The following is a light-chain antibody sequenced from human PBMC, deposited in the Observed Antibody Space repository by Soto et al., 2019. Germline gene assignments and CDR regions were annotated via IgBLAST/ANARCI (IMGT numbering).Light chain of an antibody. V-gene: IGKV3-15*01. J-gene: IGKJ5*01. Sequence: EIVMTQSPATLSVSPGEGATLSCRASQSLSNNLAWYQQKPGQTPRLLIYGASTRAAGIPARFSGSGSGTEFTLTISSLESEVFSVYYCQQYIHWPPIPLGQGIRLEIK. CDR1: QSLSNN. CDR3: QQYIHWPPIP. CDR2: GAS.